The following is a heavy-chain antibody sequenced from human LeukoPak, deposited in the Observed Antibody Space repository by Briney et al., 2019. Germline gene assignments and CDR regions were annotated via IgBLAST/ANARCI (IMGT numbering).Heavy chain of an antibody. Sequence: GGSLRLSCAASGFTFSSYAMSWVRRAPGKGLEWVSAISGSGGSTYYADSVKGRFTISRDNSKNTLYLQMNSLRAEDTAVYYCAKRLERRGVGYYYYGMDVWGQGTTVTVSS. J-gene: IGHJ6*02. CDR2: ISGSGGST. CDR3: AKRLERRGVGYYYYGMDV. CDR1: GFTFSSYA. D-gene: IGHD1-1*01. V-gene: IGHV3-23*01.